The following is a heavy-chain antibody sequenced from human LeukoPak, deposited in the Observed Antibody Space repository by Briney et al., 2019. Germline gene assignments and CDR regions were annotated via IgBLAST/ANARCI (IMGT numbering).Heavy chain of an antibody. CDR3: ARDAPITMVRGVIRYYGMDV. CDR1: GFTFSSYA. Sequence: PGGSLRLSCAASGFTFSSYAMPWVRQAPGKGLEWVAVISYDGSNKYYADSVKGRFTISRDNSKNTLYLQMNSLRAEDTAVYYCARDAPITMVRGVIRYYGMDVWGQGTTVTVSS. V-gene: IGHV3-30-3*01. D-gene: IGHD3-10*01. J-gene: IGHJ6*02. CDR2: ISYDGSNK.